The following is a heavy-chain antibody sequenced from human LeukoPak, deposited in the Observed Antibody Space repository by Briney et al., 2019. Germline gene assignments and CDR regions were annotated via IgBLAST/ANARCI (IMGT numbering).Heavy chain of an antibody. J-gene: IGHJ4*02. CDR1: GGSISSSSYY. CDR3: AKGYDFWNNQPSYFDY. V-gene: IGHV4-39*07. Sequence: SETLSLTCTVSGGSISSSSYYWGWIRRPPGKGLEWIGTIYYRGSTYYNPSLKSRVTISVDTSKNQFSLKLSSVTAADTAVYYCAKGYDFWNNQPSYFDYWGQGTLVTVSS. D-gene: IGHD3-3*01. CDR2: IYYRGST.